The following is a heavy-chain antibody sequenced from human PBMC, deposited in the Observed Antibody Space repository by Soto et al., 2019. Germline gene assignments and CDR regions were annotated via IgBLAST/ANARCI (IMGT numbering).Heavy chain of an antibody. CDR3: ARYYREYFDY. J-gene: IGHJ4*02. Sequence: PSETLSLTCTVSGGSISSSSYYWGWIRQPPGKGLEWIGSIYYSGSTYYNPSLKSRVTISVDTSKNQFSLKLSSVTAADTAVYYCARYYREYFDYWGQGTLVTVSS. CDR2: IYYSGST. D-gene: IGHD4-4*01. V-gene: IGHV4-39*01. CDR1: GGSISSSSYY.